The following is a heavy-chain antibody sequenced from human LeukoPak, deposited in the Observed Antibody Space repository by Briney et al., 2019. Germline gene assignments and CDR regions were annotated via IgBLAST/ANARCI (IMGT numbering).Heavy chain of an antibody. CDR2: FDPEDGET. V-gene: IGHV1-24*01. J-gene: IGHJ4*02. CDR1: GYSVMELS. D-gene: IGHD3-10*01. CDR3: ARGKVVTMVRGVIITYFDY. Sequence: ASVKVSCKVSGYSVMELSMHWVRQAPGKGLEWMGGFDPEDGETIYAQKFQGRVTMTEDTSTDTAYMELSSLRSEDTAVYYCARGKVVTMVRGVIITYFDYWGQGTLVTVSS.